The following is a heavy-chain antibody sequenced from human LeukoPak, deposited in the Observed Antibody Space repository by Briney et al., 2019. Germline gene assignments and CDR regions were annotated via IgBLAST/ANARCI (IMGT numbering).Heavy chain of an antibody. D-gene: IGHD2/OR15-2a*01. J-gene: IGHJ6*02. V-gene: IGHV3-30*18. CDR3: AKVLGVLRDYYYGMDV. Sequence: GTSLRLSCAASGFTFSSYGMHWVRQAPGKGLEWVAVISYDGSNKYYADSVKGRFTISRDNSKNSLYLQMNSLRAGDTAVYYCAKVLGVLRDYYYGMDVWGQGTTVTVSS. CDR1: GFTFSSYG. CDR2: ISYDGSNK.